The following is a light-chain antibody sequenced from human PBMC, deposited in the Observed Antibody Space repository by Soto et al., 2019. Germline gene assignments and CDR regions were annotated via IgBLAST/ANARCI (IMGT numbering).Light chain of an antibody. CDR1: QSVLYSSNNKNY. Sequence: DIVMTQSPDSLAVSLGERATINCKSSQSVLYSSNNKNYLAWYQQKPGQPPKLLIYCASTRESGVTDRFSGSGSGTDLTLTIRSLQAEDVAVYYCQQYYSTPWTFGQGTKVDIK. J-gene: IGKJ1*01. CDR3: QQYYSTPWT. V-gene: IGKV4-1*01. CDR2: CAS.